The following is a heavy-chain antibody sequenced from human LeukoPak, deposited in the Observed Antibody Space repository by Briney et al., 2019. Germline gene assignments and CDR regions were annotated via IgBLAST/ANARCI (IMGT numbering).Heavy chain of an antibody. Sequence: SETLSLTCTVSGGSISSSSYYWSWIRQPPGKGLEWIGYIYYSGSTYYNPSLKSRVTISVDTSKNQFSLKLSSVTAADTAMYYCVRYSMWGSYRYYFDYWGQGTLVTVSS. D-gene: IGHD3-16*02. V-gene: IGHV4-39*01. J-gene: IGHJ4*02. CDR1: GGSISSSSYY. CDR3: VRYSMWGSYRYYFDY. CDR2: IYYSGST.